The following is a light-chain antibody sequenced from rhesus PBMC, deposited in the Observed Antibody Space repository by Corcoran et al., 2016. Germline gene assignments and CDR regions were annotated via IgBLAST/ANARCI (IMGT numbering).Light chain of an antibody. CDR1: QGISNW. V-gene: IGKV1-69*01. CDR2: RAS. Sequence: DIQMTQSPSSLSASVGDRVTITCRASQGISNWLAWYQQKPGKAPKLLIYRASNLETGVPSRFSGRGSGTDFTLTISRLQPQDIAPYYCQQHDNSPFPFGPGTKLDIK. J-gene: IGKJ3*01. CDR3: QQHDNSPFP.